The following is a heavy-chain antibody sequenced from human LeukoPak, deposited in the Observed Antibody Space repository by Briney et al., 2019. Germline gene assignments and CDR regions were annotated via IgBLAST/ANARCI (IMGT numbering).Heavy chain of an antibody. CDR1: GFTFNSYG. V-gene: IGHV3-30*02. Sequence: GGSLRLSCAASGFTFNSYGMHWVRQAPGKGLEWVAFIRYDGSNKYYADSVKGRFTISRDNSKNTLYLQMNSLRAEDTAVYYCANTLTAAQYYFDYWGQGTLVTVSS. CDR3: ANTLTAAQYYFDY. CDR2: IRYDGSNK. D-gene: IGHD3-16*01. J-gene: IGHJ4*02.